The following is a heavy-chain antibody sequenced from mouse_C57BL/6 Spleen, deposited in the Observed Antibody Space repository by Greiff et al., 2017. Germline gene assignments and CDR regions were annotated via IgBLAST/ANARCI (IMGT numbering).Heavy chain of an antibody. J-gene: IGHJ2*01. CDR2: ISYDGSN. CDR1: GYSITSGYY. CDR3: ARDWDGYYYFDY. V-gene: IGHV3-6*01. D-gene: IGHD2-3*01. Sequence: EVQLVESGPGLVKPSQSLSLTCSVTGYSITSGYYWNWIRQFPGNKLEWMGYISYDGSNNYNPSLKNRISITRDTSKNQFFLKLNSVTTEDTATYYCARDWDGYYYFDYWGQGTTLTVSS.